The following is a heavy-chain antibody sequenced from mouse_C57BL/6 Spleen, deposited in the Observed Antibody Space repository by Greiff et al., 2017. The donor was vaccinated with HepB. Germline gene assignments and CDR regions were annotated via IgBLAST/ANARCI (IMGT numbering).Heavy chain of an antibody. J-gene: IGHJ4*01. D-gene: IGHD2-3*01. CDR3: TTGGYSYAMDY. CDR1: GFNIKDDY. CDR2: IDPENGDT. Sequence: EVQLQQSGAELVRPGASVKLSCTASGFNIKDDYMHWVKQRPEQGLEWIGWIDPENGDTEYASKFQGKATITADTSSNTAYLQLSSLTSEDTAVYYCTTGGYSYAMDYWGQGTSVTVSS. V-gene: IGHV14-4*01.